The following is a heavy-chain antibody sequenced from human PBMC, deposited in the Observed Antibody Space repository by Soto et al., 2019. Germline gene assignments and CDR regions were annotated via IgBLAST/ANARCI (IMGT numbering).Heavy chain of an antibody. J-gene: IGHJ4*02. CDR1: GGSFSGYY. V-gene: IGHV4-34*01. CDR3: ASGQQLVRNY. D-gene: IGHD6-13*01. Sequence: SETLSLTCAVYGGSFSGYYWSWIRQPPGKGLEWIGEINHSGSTNYNPSLKSRVTISVDTSKNQFSLKLSSVTAADTAVYYCASGQQLVRNYWGQGTLVTVSS. CDR2: INHSGST.